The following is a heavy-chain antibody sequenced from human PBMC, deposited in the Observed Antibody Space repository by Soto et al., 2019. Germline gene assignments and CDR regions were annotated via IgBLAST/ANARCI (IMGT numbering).Heavy chain of an antibody. J-gene: IGHJ6*02. CDR3: AKDTSKYSNNWPAYYGLDV. D-gene: IGHD1-1*01. V-gene: IGHV3-23*01. Sequence: GGSLRLSCAASGFAFSTYAMTWVRQAPGKGLEWVSVISGSGGSSYYAASVKGRFTISRDNSKNTLYLQMNSLKAEDTAVYYCAKDTSKYSNNWPAYYGLDVWGQGTTVTVSS. CDR1: GFAFSTYA. CDR2: ISGSGGSS.